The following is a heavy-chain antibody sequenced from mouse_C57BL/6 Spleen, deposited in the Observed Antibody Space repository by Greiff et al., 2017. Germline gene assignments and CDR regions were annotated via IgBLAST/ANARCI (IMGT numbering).Heavy chain of an antibody. CDR2: IDPSDSET. V-gene: IGHV1-52*01. D-gene: IGHD1-1*01. CDR1: GYTFTSYW. Sequence: QVQLQQPGAELVRPGSSVKLSCKASGYTFTSYWMHWVKQRPIQGLEWIGNIDPSDSETHYNQKFKDKATLTVDNSSSTACMQLSSLTSEDSAVYYGARQQDGWFAYWGQGTLVTVSA. CDR3: ARQQDGWFAY. J-gene: IGHJ3*01.